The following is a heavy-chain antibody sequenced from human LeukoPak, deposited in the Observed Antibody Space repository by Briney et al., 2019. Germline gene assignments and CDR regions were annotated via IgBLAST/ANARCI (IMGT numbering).Heavy chain of an antibody. CDR2: ISSSGSTI. CDR3: AADGYSSPFDY. Sequence: TGGSLRLSCAASGFTFSDYYMTWIRQAPGKGLEWVSYISSSGSTIYYADSVKGRFTISRDNAKNSLYLQMNSLRAEDTAVYYCAADGYSSPFDYWGQGTLVTVSS. V-gene: IGHV3-11*04. CDR1: GFTFSDYY. D-gene: IGHD5-24*01. J-gene: IGHJ4*02.